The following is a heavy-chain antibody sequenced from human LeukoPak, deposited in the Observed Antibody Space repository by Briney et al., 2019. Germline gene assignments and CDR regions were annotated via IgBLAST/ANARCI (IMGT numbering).Heavy chain of an antibody. V-gene: IGHV3-48*02. CDR1: GFTFSSYT. D-gene: IGHD5-18*01. Sequence: GGSLRLSCAASGFTFSSYTMNWGRQAPGKGLQWVSTVSASSDIQYSDSVKGRFTISRDNARNSLYLQMNSMRDEDTAVYYCARDALHTAPFDYWGQGTLVTVSA. CDR2: VSASSDI. CDR3: ARDALHTAPFDY. J-gene: IGHJ4*02.